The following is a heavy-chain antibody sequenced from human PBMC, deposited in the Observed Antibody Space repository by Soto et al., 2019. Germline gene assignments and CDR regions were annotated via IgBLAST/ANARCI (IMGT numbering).Heavy chain of an antibody. D-gene: IGHD6-19*01. CDR2: IYYSGSI. CDR3: AKSLWETSGWKTDY. V-gene: IGHV4-59*01. CDR1: GDSISSLY. Sequence: QVQLQESGPGLVKPSETLSLTCTVSGDSISSLYWSWIRQPPGKGLEWIGYIYYSGSINYKPSLKSRVTISVDPSKNQFSLRLSSVTAADTAVYYCAKSLWETSGWKTDYWGQGTLVTVSS. J-gene: IGHJ4*02.